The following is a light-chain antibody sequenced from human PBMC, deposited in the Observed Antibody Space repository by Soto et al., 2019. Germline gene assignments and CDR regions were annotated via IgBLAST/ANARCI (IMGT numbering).Light chain of an antibody. Sequence: ELVMTQSPATLSVSPGERATLSCRASQSFSSNVAWYQQKPGQAPRLLIYGTSTWVTGIPARFSGSGSGTDFTLTITRLEPEDFAVYYCQQYGSSLITFGQGTRLEIK. CDR3: QQYGSSLIT. CDR2: GTS. CDR1: QSFSSN. V-gene: IGKV3-15*01. J-gene: IGKJ5*01.